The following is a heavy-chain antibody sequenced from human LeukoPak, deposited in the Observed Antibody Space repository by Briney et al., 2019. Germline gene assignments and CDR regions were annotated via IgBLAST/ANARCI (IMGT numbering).Heavy chain of an antibody. Sequence: ASVKVSCKASGYTFTGYYMHWVRQAPGQGLEWMGWINPNSGGTNYAQKLQGRVTMTTDTSTSTAYMELRSLRSDDTAVYYCARVRYNWNYGGAAYNWFDPWGQGTLVTVSS. CDR1: GYTFTGYY. V-gene: IGHV1-2*02. CDR3: ARVRYNWNYGGAAYNWFDP. CDR2: INPNSGGT. D-gene: IGHD1-7*01. J-gene: IGHJ5*02.